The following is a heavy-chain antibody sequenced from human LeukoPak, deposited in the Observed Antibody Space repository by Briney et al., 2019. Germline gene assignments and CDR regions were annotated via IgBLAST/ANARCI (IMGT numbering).Heavy chain of an antibody. D-gene: IGHD3-9*01. Sequence: PGGSLRLSCAVSGVTFSSDWMSWVRHAPGKGLEGVANIKQDGSEKYYVDSAKGRFTISRDNAKNSLYLQMKSVRPDDASAYYCATGAAAYYAIFTGSPPVAGYYYYYYMDVWGKGTPVTVSS. CDR3: ATGAAAYYAIFTGSPPVAGYYYYYYMDV. CDR1: GVTFSSDW. J-gene: IGHJ6*03. V-gene: IGHV3-7*01. CDR2: IKQDGSEK.